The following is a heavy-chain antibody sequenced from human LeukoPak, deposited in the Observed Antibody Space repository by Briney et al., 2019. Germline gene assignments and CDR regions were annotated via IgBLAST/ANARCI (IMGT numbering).Heavy chain of an antibody. Sequence: ASVKVSCKASGYTFTGYYMHWVRQAPGQGLEWMGWINPNSGGTNYAQKFQGRVTMTRDTSIGTAYMELSRLRSDDTAVYYCARDWDDSSGYCDYWGQGTLVTVSS. CDR3: ARDWDDSSGYCDY. CDR1: GYTFTGYY. J-gene: IGHJ4*02. V-gene: IGHV1-2*02. D-gene: IGHD3-22*01. CDR2: INPNSGGT.